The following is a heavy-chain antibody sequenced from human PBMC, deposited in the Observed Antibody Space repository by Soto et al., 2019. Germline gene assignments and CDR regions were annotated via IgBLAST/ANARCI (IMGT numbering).Heavy chain of an antibody. CDR1: GYTFTSYG. Sequence: QVQLVQSGAEGKKPGASVKVSCKASGYTFTSYGISWVRQAPGQGLEWMGWISAYNGNTNYAQKLQGRVTMTTDTSTSTAYMELRSLRSDDTAVYYCARVTGQYYYYYYGMDVWGQGTTVTVSS. CDR2: ISAYNGNT. CDR3: ARVTGQYYYYYYGMDV. D-gene: IGHD2-21*02. J-gene: IGHJ6*02. V-gene: IGHV1-18*01.